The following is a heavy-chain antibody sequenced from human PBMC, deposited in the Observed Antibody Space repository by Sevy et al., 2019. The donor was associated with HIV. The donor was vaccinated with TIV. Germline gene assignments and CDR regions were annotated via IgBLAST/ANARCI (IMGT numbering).Heavy chain of an antibody. CDR1: GFPLKSYW. Sequence: GGSLRLSCIASGFPLKSYWMSWVRQAPGKGLEWVANIKEDGSGKYYVHSVKGRFTISRDNAKNSLYLQMNSLRAEDTAVYYCARDPGFDPWGQGTLVTVSS. CDR2: IKEDGSGK. J-gene: IGHJ5*02. V-gene: IGHV3-7*03. CDR3: ARDPGFDP.